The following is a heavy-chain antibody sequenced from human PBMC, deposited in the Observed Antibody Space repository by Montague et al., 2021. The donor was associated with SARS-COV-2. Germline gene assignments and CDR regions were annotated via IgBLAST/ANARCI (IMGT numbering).Heavy chain of an antibody. CDR1: GYTFTSYD. Sequence: SVKVSFKASGYTFTSYDINWVRQATGQGLEWMGWMNPNSGNTGYAQKFQGRVTMTRNTSISTAYMELSSLRSEDTAVYYCARGTTTRRVFNTAYWFDPWGQGTLVTVSS. V-gene: IGHV1-8*01. CDR3: ARGTTTRRVFNTAYWFDP. CDR2: MNPNSGNT. J-gene: IGHJ5*02. D-gene: IGHD1-1*01.